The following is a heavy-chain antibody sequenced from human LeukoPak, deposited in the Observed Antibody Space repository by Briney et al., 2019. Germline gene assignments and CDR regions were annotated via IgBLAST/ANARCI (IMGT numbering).Heavy chain of an antibody. CDR2: IYYSGST. Sequence: SETLSFTCTVSGGSISTSSYYWGWIRQPPGKGLEWIGSIYYSGSTYYNPSLKSRVTISVDTSKNQFSLKLSSVSAADTAVYYCARHPGYGDYAQYFQHWGQGTLVTVSS. CDR3: ARHPGYGDYAQYFQH. J-gene: IGHJ1*01. D-gene: IGHD4-17*01. CDR1: GGSISTSSYY. V-gene: IGHV4-39*01.